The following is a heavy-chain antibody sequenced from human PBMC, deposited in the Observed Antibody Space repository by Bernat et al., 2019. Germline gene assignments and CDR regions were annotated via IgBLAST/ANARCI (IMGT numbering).Heavy chain of an antibody. CDR2: ISSSSSYT. CDR1: GFTFSDYY. D-gene: IGHD5-12*01. Sequence: QVQLVESGGGLVKPGGSLRLSCVASGFTFSDYYMSWIRQAPGKGLEWVSYISSSSSYTNYADSVKGRFTISRDNAKNSLYLQMNSLRAEDTAVYYCARALSGYDPPSDAFDIWGQGTMVTVSS. J-gene: IGHJ3*02. V-gene: IGHV3-11*05. CDR3: ARALSGYDPPSDAFDI.